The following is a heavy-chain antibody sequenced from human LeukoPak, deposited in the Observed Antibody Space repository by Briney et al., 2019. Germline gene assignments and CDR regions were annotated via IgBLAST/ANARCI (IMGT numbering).Heavy chain of an antibody. CDR2: MKPNSGNT. CDR3: AREFRSDSY. J-gene: IGHJ4*02. V-gene: IGHV1-8*01. Sequence: ASVKVSCKASGYTFSTYDNNWVRQAAGQGLEWMGYMKPNSGNTEYAQKFQSRLTMTRDTSTSMAYMELSDLRSEDTAVYYCAREFRSDSYWGQGTLVTVSS. CDR1: GYTFSTYD.